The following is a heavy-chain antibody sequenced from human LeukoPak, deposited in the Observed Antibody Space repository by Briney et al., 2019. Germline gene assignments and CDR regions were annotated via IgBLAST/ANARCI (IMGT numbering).Heavy chain of an antibody. V-gene: IGHV4-59*11. D-gene: IGHD3-3*01. CDR2: IYYSGST. J-gene: IGHJ5*02. CDR1: GGSISSHY. CDR3: ARGAHYDFWSGYYWFDP. Sequence: SETLSLTCTVSGGSISSHYWSWIRQPPGKGLEWIGYIYYSGSTNSNPSLKSRVTISVDTSKNQFSLKLSSVTAADTAVYYCARGAHYDFWSGYYWFDPWGQGTLVTVSS.